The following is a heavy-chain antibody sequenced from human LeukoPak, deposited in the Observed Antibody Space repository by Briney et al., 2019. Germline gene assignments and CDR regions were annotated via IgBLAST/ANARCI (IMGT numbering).Heavy chain of an antibody. J-gene: IGHJ4*02. CDR1: GGSFSGYY. Sequence: PSETLSLTCAVYGGSFSGYYWGWIRQPPGKGLEWIGEINHSGSTNYNPSLKSRVTISVDTSKNQFSLKLSSVTAADTAVYYCARVPRGLLWFRELRGDFDYWGQGTLVTVSS. D-gene: IGHD3-10*01. V-gene: IGHV4-34*01. CDR2: INHSGST. CDR3: ARVPRGLLWFRELRGDFDY.